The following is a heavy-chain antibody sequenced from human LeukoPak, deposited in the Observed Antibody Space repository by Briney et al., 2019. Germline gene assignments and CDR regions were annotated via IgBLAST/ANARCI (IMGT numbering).Heavy chain of an antibody. CDR2: INHSGST. CDR3: ARVGSWSGYY. D-gene: IGHD6-13*01. Sequence: SETLSLTCAVYGGSFSGYYWSWIRQPPGKGLEWIGEINHSGSTNYNPSLKSRVTISVDTSKNQFSLKLSSVTAADTAVYYCARVGSWSGYYWGQGTLVTVSS. CDR1: GGSFSGYY. J-gene: IGHJ4*02. V-gene: IGHV4-34*01.